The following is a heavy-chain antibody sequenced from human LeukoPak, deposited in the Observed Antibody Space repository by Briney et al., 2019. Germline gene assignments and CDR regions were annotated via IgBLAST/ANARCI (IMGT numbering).Heavy chain of an antibody. Sequence: PGGSLRLSCAASGFTFSIYGMHWVRQAPGKGLEWVAVISYDGSNKYYADSVKGRFTISRDNSKNTLYLQMNSLRAEDTAVYYCAKPLYSGSYNKVASLDYWGQGTLVTVSS. V-gene: IGHV3-30*18. CDR2: ISYDGSNK. D-gene: IGHD1-26*01. CDR3: AKPLYSGSYNKVASLDY. CDR1: GFTFSIYG. J-gene: IGHJ4*02.